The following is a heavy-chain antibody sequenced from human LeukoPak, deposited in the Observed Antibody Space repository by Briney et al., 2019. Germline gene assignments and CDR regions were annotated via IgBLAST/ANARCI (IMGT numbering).Heavy chain of an antibody. V-gene: IGHV4-59*01. D-gene: IGHD3-9*01. CDR1: GGSISSYY. CDR2: IYYSGST. CDR3: ARSSDILTGYYALVSWYFDL. J-gene: IGHJ2*01. Sequence: SETLSLTCTVCGGSISSYYWSWIRQPPGKGLEWIGYIYYSGSTNYNPSLKSRVTISVDTSKNQFSLKLSSVTAADTAVYYCARSSDILTGYYALVSWYFDLWGRGTLVTVSS.